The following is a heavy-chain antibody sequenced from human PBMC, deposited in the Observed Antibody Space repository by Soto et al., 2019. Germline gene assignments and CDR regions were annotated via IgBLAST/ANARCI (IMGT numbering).Heavy chain of an antibody. CDR1: GGSISSYY. CDR3: ARARGARYFDY. V-gene: IGHV4-59*08. CDR2: IYYSGST. Sequence: SETLSLTCTVSGGSISSYYWSWIRQPPGKGLEWIGYIYYSGSTYYNPSLKSRVTISVDTSKNQFSLKLSSVTAADTAVYYCARARGARYFDYWGQGTLVTVSS. J-gene: IGHJ4*02. D-gene: IGHD2-15*01.